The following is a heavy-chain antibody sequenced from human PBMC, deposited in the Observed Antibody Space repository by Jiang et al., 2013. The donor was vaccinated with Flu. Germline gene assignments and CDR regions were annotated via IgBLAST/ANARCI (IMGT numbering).Heavy chain of an antibody. V-gene: IGHV4-59*08. D-gene: IGHD3-3*01. CDR3: ASLPADFWSGYYFDY. Sequence: GSGLVKPSETLSLTCTVSGGSISSYYWSWIRQPPGKGLEWIGYIYYSGSTNYNPSLKSRVTISVDTSKNQFSLKLSSVTAADTAVYYCASLPADFWSGYYFDYWGQGTPVTVSS. J-gene: IGHJ4*02. CDR2: IYYSGST. CDR1: GGSISSYY.